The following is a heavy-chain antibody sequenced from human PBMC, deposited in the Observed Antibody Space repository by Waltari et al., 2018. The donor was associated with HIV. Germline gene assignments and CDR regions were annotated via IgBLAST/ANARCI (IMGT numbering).Heavy chain of an antibody. CDR3: ARDQHDYFDY. Sequence: QVQLVESGGGVVQPGRSLRLSCAASGFTFSSYGMHWVRQAPGKGLEWGAVIWYDGSNKYYADSVKGRFTISRDNSKNTLYLQMNSLRDEDTAVYYCARDQHDYFDYWGQGTLVTVSS. V-gene: IGHV3-33*01. CDR2: IWYDGSNK. CDR1: GFTFSSYG. J-gene: IGHJ4*02.